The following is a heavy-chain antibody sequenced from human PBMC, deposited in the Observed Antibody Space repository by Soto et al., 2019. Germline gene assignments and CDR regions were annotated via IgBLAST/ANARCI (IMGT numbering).Heavy chain of an antibody. CDR2: ISSSSTYI. Sequence: EVQLVESGGGLVKPGGSLRLSCAASGFTFRSSGMNWVRQAPGKGLEWVSSISSSSTYIYYADSVKGRFTISRDNAKNSLYLQMNSLRAEDTAVYYCARSTPPYDYGMDVWGQGTTVTVSS. D-gene: IGHD2-2*01. V-gene: IGHV3-21*01. J-gene: IGHJ6*02. CDR1: GFTFRSSG. CDR3: ARSTPPYDYGMDV.